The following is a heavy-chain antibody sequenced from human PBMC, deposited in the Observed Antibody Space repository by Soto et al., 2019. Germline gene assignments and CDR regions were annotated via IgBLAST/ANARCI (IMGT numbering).Heavy chain of an antibody. D-gene: IGHD3-3*01. CDR1: GFIFSRYA. V-gene: IGHV3-30-3*01. CDR3: VRSRSGAVPDSFGY. Sequence: QVELVESGGRVVQPGGSVRLSCAASGFIFSRYAIHWVRQAPGKGLEWVAVISKDGSVKYYTDSVRGRFTISRDKSKNTVSLEMNNMRDDDTGVFYCVRSRSGAVPDSFGYWGQGTLVTVSS. CDR2: ISKDGSVK. J-gene: IGHJ4*02.